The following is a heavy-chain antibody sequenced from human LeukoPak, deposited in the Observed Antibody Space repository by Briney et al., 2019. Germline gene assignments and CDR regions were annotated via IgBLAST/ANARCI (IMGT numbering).Heavy chain of an antibody. Sequence: GASVEVSCKASGYTFTGYYMHWVRQAPGQGLEWMGWINPNSGGTNYAQKFQGRVTMTRDTSISTAYMELSRLRSDDTAVYYCARDLGSGIGWFDPWGQGTLVTVSS. CDR1: GYTFTGYY. CDR3: ARDLGSGIGWFDP. CDR2: INPNSGGT. D-gene: IGHD3-10*01. V-gene: IGHV1-2*02. J-gene: IGHJ5*02.